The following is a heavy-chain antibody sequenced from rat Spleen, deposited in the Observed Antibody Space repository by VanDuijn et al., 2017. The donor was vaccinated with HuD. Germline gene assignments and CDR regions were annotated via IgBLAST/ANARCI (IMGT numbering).Heavy chain of an antibody. V-gene: IGHV2-1*01. CDR1: GFSLISHS. Sequence: QVQLKESGPGLVQPSQTLSLICTVSGFSLISHSVHWVRQPPGKGLEWMGGIWGDGSTDYNSVLKSRLSISRDTSKSQVFLKMNSLQTEDTAIYFCARADVAGLSTDGIWGQGIMVTVSS. CDR2: IWGDGST. CDR3: ARADVAGLSTDGI. J-gene: IGHJ2*01. D-gene: IGHD1-2*01.